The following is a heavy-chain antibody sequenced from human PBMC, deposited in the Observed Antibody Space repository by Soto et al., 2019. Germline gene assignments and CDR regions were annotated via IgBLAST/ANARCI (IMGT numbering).Heavy chain of an antibody. J-gene: IGHJ6*02. CDR1: GYTFSSYG. CDR3: AREGYYSGSGTYSPPRYYGMDV. D-gene: IGHD3-10*01. CDR2: ISDYNGNT. Sequence: QVQLVQSGAEVKRAGASVKVSCKASGYTFSSYGLSWVRQAPGQGLEWMGWISDYNGNTHYAQKFQGRVIMTTDTSTRTSYMELRSLRSDDTAFYFCAREGYYSGSGTYSPPRYYGMDVWGQGTTVTVSS. V-gene: IGHV1-18*01.